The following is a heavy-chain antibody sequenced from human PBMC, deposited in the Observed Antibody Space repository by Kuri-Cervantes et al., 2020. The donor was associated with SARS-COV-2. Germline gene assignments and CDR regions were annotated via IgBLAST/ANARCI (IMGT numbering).Heavy chain of an antibody. J-gene: IGHJ4*02. V-gene: IGHV3-30*02. Sequence: GESLKISCAASGFTFSSYGMHWVRQAPGKGLEWVAFIRYDGSNKYYADSVKGRFTISRDNSKNTLYLQMNSLRAEDTAVYYCARDLWGGNGLLDYWGQGTQVTVSS. CDR2: IRYDGSNK. CDR1: GFTFSSYG. D-gene: IGHD3-3*01. CDR3: ARDLWGGNGLLDY.